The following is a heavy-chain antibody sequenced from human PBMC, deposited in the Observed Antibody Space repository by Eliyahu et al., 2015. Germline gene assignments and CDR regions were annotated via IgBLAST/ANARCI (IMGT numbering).Heavy chain of an antibody. CDR2: IYYSGST. D-gene: IGHD4-11*01. J-gene: IGHJ2*01. CDR1: GXSXSSSSYX. Sequence: QLQLQESGPGLVKPSETLSLTCTVSGXSXSSSSYXWGWIRQPPGKGLEWIGSIYYSGSTYYNPSLKSRVTISVDTSKNQFSLKLSSVTAADTAVYYCARDTDYSLGYFDLWGRGTLVTVSS. V-gene: IGHV4-39*02. CDR3: ARDTDYSLGYFDL.